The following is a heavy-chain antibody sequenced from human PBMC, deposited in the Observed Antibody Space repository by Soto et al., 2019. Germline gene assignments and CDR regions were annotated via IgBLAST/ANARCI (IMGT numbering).Heavy chain of an antibody. J-gene: IGHJ4*02. V-gene: IGHV2-5*02. CDR3: AHRAVYSGSYWDGGYFDY. Sequence: QITLNESGPTRVKPTQTLTLTCTFSGFSLSTSGVGVGWIRQPPGKALEWLALIYWDDDKRYCPSLKSRLSITTDPSKIQVVLTVTNVDPLDTATYYCAHRAVYSGSYWDGGYFDYWGQGTLVTGSS. D-gene: IGHD5-12*01. CDR2: IYWDDDK. CDR1: GFSLSTSGVG.